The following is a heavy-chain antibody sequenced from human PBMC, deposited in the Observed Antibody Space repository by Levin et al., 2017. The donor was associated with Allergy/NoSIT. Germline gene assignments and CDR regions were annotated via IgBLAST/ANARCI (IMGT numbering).Heavy chain of an antibody. CDR3: ARRNTGQQLY. V-gene: IGHV5-51*01. CDR1: GHTFTTYW. Sequence: GGSLRLSCKDTGHTFTTYWIGWVRQMPGKGLEWMGTIYPADSDTRYSPSFQGQVTISADKSINTAYLQWRSLKASDTAIYYCARRNTGQQLYWGQGTRVIVSS. J-gene: IGHJ4*02. D-gene: IGHD6-13*01. CDR2: IYPADSDT.